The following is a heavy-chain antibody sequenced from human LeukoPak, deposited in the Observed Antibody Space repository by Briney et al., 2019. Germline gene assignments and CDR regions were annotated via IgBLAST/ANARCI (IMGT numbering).Heavy chain of an antibody. V-gene: IGHV1-3*01. Sequence: ASVKVSCKASGYTFTSYAMHWVRQAPGQRLEWMGWINGGNGNTKYSQKLQGRVTITRDTSASTVYMELRSLRSEDTAVFYCARGPPRLNWFDPWGQGTLVTVPS. CDR1: GYTFTSYA. CDR3: ARGPPRLNWFDP. J-gene: IGHJ5*02. CDR2: INGGNGNT. D-gene: IGHD6-25*01.